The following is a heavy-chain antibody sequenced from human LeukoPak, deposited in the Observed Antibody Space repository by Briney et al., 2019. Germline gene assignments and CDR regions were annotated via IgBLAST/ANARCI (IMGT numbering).Heavy chain of an antibody. CDR2: IYSGGTT. Sequence: GGSLRLSCAASGFTVSRNYMSWVRQAPGKGLEWVSVIYSGGTTYYADSVEGRFSISRDNSGNTLHLLMSSLRGEDTAMYYCASHAAGSYWGQGTLVTVSS. CDR1: GFTVSRNY. D-gene: IGHD3-10*01. CDR3: ASHAAGSY. V-gene: IGHV3-53*01. J-gene: IGHJ4*02.